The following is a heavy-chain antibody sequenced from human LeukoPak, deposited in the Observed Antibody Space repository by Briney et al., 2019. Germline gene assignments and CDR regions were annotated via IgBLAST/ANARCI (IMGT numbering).Heavy chain of an antibody. J-gene: IGHJ4*02. CDR2: IIPIFGTA. CDR3: AGVTKDHLRYYFDY. Sequence: ASVKVSCKASGGTFSSYAISWVRQAPGQGLEWMGGIIPIFGTANYAQKFQGRVTITTDESTSTAYMELSSLRSEDTAVYYCAGVTKDHLRYYFDYWGQGTLVTASS. D-gene: IGHD1-1*01. V-gene: IGHV1-69*05. CDR1: GGTFSSYA.